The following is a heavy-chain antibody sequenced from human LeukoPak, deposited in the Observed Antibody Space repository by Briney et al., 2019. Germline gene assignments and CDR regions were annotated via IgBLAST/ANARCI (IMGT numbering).Heavy chain of an antibody. CDR1: GGSISSGSYY. Sequence: SQTLSLTCTVSGGSISSGSYYWSWIRQPAGKGLEGIGRIYTSGSTNYNPSLKSRVTISVDTSKNQFSLKLSSVTAADTAVYYCARGVAVAGIDYWGQGTLVTVSS. J-gene: IGHJ4*02. CDR3: ARGVAVAGIDY. CDR2: IYTSGST. D-gene: IGHD6-19*01. V-gene: IGHV4-61*02.